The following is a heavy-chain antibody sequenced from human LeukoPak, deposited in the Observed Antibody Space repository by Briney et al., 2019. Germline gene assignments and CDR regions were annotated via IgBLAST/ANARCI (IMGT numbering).Heavy chain of an antibody. CDR1: GFTFSSYA. D-gene: IGHD2-15*01. CDR2: ICGGGGKK. Sequence: GGSLRLSCAASGFTFSSYAMRWVRQAPGKGLEWVSGICGGGGKKYYADSVKGRFTISRDNSKTTLYLKMNSLRAENTAVYYCAKGGLQYYYYGMDVWGQGTTVTVSS. CDR3: AKGGLQYYYYGMDV. J-gene: IGHJ6*02. V-gene: IGHV3-23*01.